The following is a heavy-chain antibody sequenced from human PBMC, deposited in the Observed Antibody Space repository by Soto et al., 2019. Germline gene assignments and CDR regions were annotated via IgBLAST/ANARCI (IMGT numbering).Heavy chain of an antibody. J-gene: IGHJ5*02. CDR3: ARDRYYYGSGSYYISWFDP. V-gene: IGHV1-18*04. CDR2: ISAYNGNT. Sequence: ASVKVSCKTSGYTFTTYGVSWVRQAPGQGLVWMGWISAYNGNTNYAQKLQGRVTMTTDTSTSTAYMELRGLRSDDTAVYYCARDRYYYGSGSYYISWFDPWGQGTLVTVSS. D-gene: IGHD3-10*01. CDR1: GYTFTTYG.